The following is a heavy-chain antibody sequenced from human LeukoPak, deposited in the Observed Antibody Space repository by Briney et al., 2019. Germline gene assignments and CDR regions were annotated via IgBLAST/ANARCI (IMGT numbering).Heavy chain of an antibody. V-gene: IGHV1-69*13. CDR2: IIPIFGTA. CDR3: ARGSKGGYCSSTSCSPKYFQH. D-gene: IGHD2-2*01. J-gene: IGHJ1*01. Sequence: SVKVSCKASGGTFSSYAISWVRQASGQGLEWMGGIIPIFGTANYAQKFQGRVTITADESTSTAYMELSSLRSEDTAVYYCARGSKGGYCSSTSCSPKYFQHWGQGTLVTVSS. CDR1: GGTFSSYA.